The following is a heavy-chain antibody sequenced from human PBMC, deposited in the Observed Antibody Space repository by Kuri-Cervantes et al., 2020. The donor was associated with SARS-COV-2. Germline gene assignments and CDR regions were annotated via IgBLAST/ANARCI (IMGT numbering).Heavy chain of an antibody. CDR1: GGPISSYY. CDR2: IYYSGST. V-gene: IGHV4-59*01. Sequence: ESLKISCTVSGGPISSYYWSWIRQPPGKGLEWIGYIYYSGSTNYNPSLKSRVTISVDTSKNQFSLKLSSVTAADTAVYYCARANYYYDSSGWGCYFDYWGQGTLVTVSS. D-gene: IGHD3-22*01. CDR3: ARANYYYDSSGWGCYFDY. J-gene: IGHJ4*02.